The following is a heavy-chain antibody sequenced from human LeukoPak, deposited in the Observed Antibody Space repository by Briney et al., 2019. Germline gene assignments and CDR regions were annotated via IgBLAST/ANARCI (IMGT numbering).Heavy chain of an antibody. V-gene: IGHV3-23*01. CDR2: ISGSGGST. Sequence: RPGGSLRLSCAASGFTFSSYAMSWVRQAPGKGLEWVSAISGSGGSTYYADSVKGRFTISRDNSKNTLYLQMNSLRAEDTAVYYCAKDWYSNYANWFDPWGQRTLVTVSS. D-gene: IGHD4-4*01. CDR3: AKDWYSNYANWFDP. CDR1: GFTFSSYA. J-gene: IGHJ5*02.